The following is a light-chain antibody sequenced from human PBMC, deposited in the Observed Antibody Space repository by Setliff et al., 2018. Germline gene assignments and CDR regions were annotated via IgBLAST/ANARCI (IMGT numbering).Light chain of an antibody. Sequence: ALTQPASVSGSPGQSITIYCIGSSSDIGAYDYVAWYQQHPGKAPKLMIYDVSHRPSGVSHRFSASKSGNTASLTISGLQVEDEADYYCSSYSTRTSLEVFGTGTKVTV. V-gene: IGLV2-14*03. CDR2: DVS. CDR3: SSYSTRTSLEV. CDR1: SSDIGAYDY. J-gene: IGLJ1*01.